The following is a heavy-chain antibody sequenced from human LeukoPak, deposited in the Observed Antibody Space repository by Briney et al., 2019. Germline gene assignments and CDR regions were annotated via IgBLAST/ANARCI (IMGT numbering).Heavy chain of an antibody. V-gene: IGHV4-38-2*01. CDR1: VYSITTGYY. CDR3: ARQTGSGLFILP. Sequence: SETLPLTCPVSVYSITTGYYWAWIRQPPGKGPEWIGSMYHNSGATFYSPSLKSRVTISVDTSKNQLSLKLSSVTAADTAVYYCARQTGSGLFILPGGQGTLVTVSS. D-gene: IGHD3/OR15-3a*01. CDR2: MYHNSGAT. J-gene: IGHJ4*02.